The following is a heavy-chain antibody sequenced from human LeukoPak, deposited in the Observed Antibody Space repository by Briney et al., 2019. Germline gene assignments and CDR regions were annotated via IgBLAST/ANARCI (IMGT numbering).Heavy chain of an antibody. D-gene: IGHD3-9*01. CDR1: GGSISSYY. CDR2: IYYSGST. J-gene: IGHJ4*02. V-gene: IGHV4-59*01. Sequence: PSETLSLTCTVSGGSISSYYWSWIRQPPGEGLEWIGYIYYSGSTNYNPSLKSRVTISVDTSKNQFSLKLSSVTAADTAVYYCARGDYDILTGYSNSYYFDYWGQGTLVTVSS. CDR3: ARGDYDILTGYSNSYYFDY.